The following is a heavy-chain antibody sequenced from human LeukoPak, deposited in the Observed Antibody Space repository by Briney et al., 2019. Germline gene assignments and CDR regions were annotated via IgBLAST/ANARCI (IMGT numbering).Heavy chain of an antibody. D-gene: IGHD3-22*01. V-gene: IGHV4-38-2*01. CDR1: GYSISSGYY. CDR2: IYHSGST. CDR3: ARNNRGYSDY. Sequence: PSETLSLTCAVSGYSISSGYYWGWIRQPPGKGLEWIGSIYHSGSTYYNPSPKSRVTISVDTSKNQFSLKLSSVTAADTAVYYCARNNRGYSDYWGQGTLVTVSS. J-gene: IGHJ4*02.